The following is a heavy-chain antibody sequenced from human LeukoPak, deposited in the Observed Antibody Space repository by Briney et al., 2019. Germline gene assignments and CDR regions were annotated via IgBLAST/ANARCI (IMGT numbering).Heavy chain of an antibody. Sequence: ASVKVSCKASGYTFTGYYMHWVRQAPGQGLEWMGWINPNSGGTNYAQKFQGRVTMTRDTSISTAYLQWSSLKASDTAMYYCARSPRRTYYDFWRSLHFDYWGQGTLVTVSS. CDR1: GYTFTGYY. J-gene: IGHJ4*02. CDR2: INPNSGGT. V-gene: IGHV1-2*02. D-gene: IGHD3-3*01. CDR3: ARSPRRTYYDFWRSLHFDY.